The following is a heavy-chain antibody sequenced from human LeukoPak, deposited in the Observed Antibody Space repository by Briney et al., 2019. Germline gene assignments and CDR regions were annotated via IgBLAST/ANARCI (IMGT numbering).Heavy chain of an antibody. V-gene: IGHV3-30-3*01. CDR3: ARDISSPYGMDV. CDR2: ISYDGSNK. D-gene: IGHD3-3*02. Sequence: GRSLRFSCAASGFTFSSYAMHWVRQAPGKGLEWVAVISYDGSNKYYADSVKGRFTISRDNSKNTLYLQMNSLRAEDTAVYYCARDISSPYGMDVWGQGTTVTVSS. J-gene: IGHJ6*02. CDR1: GFTFSSYA.